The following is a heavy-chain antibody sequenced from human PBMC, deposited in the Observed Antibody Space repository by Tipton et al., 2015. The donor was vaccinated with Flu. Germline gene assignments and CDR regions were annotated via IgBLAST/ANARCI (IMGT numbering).Heavy chain of an antibody. CDR2: IYTTGTT. J-gene: IGHJ3*02. V-gene: IGHV4-61*02. CDR1: GGSISSGSYY. Sequence: LRLSCTVSGGSISSGSYYWSWIRQPAGKGLEWIGRIYTTGTTNYNPSLKSRLTISVDTAKNQFSLKLTSVTAADTAMYYCARAKSGAFDIWGQGTGVTVSS. CDR3: ARAKSGAFDI.